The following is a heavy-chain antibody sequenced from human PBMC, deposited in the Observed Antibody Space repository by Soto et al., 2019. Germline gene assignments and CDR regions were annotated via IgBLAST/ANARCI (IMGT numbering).Heavy chain of an antibody. CDR3: ARVRLVLQSYYYYYTDV. D-gene: IGHD4-4*01. V-gene: IGHV3-11*01. Sequence: GGSLRLSCAASGFTFSGYYMSWIRQAPGKGLEWVSYISSSGSTIYYADSVQSRFTISRDNAKNSLYLQMNSLRAEDTAVYYCARVRLVLQSYYYYYTDVRGKTTTVTLSS. J-gene: IGHJ6*03. CDR2: ISSSGSTI. CDR1: GFTFSGYY.